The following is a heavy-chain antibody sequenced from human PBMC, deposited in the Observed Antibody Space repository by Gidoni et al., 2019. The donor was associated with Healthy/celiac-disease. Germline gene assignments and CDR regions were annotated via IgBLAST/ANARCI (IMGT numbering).Heavy chain of an antibody. D-gene: IGHD2-15*01. Sequence: EVKLVESGGGLVTPGGSLRLSCAASGFTFSSSRMNWVRQAPGKGLEWVSSMSSSSSYIYYADSVKGLFTISRDNAKNSLYLQMNSLRSEDTAVYYCARVTHCSGGSCYRGAFDIWGQGTMVTVSS. CDR3: ARVTHCSGGSCYRGAFDI. J-gene: IGHJ3*02. V-gene: IGHV3-21*01. CDR1: GFTFSSSR. CDR2: MSSSSSYI.